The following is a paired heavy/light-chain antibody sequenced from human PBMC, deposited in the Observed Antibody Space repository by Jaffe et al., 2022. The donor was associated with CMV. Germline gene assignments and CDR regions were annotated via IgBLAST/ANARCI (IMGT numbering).Light chain of an antibody. CDR1: QDISNY. Sequence: DIQMTQSPSSLSASVGDRVTITCQASQDISNYLIWYQQKPGKAPKLLIYDASTLQTGVPSRFSGSGSTTHFTFTITSLQPEDTATYYCQQYDNLPLTFGGGTKVEIK. J-gene: IGKJ4*01. CDR2: DAS. V-gene: IGKV1-33*01. CDR3: QQYDNLPLT.
Heavy chain of an antibody. D-gene: IGHD3-9*01. V-gene: IGHV1-24*01. CDR3: ATRLEFDYYFDY. J-gene: IGHJ4*02. Sequence: QVQLVQSGAEVKKPGASVKVSCKVSGYTLTELSMHWVRQAPGEGLEWMGGFDPEDGETIFTQKFQGRVTMTEDTSTDTAYMELSSLKSEDTAVYYCATRLEFDYYFDYWGQGTLVTVSS. CDR2: FDPEDGET. CDR1: GYTLTELS.